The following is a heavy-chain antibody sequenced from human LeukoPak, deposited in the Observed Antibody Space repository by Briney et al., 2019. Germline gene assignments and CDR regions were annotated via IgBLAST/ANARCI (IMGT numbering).Heavy chain of an antibody. CDR2: IKQDGSEK. D-gene: IGHD3-10*01. J-gene: IGHJ1*01. CDR1: GFTFSSYG. CDR3: ARGPYYYGSGTKTFQH. V-gene: IGHV3-7*03. Sequence: GGSLRLSCAASGFTFSSYGMSWVRQAPGKGLEWVANIKQDGSEKYYVDSVKGRFTISRDNAKNSLYLQMNSLRAEDTAVYYCARGPYYYGSGTKTFQHWGQGTLVTVSS.